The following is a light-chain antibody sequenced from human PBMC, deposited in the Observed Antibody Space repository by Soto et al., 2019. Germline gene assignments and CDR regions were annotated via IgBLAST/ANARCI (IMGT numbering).Light chain of an antibody. Sequence: QSVVTQPPSASGTPGQRVTISCSGSSSNIGSNSVSWYQHLPGTAPKLLIYSNSQRPSGVPDRFSGSKSGTSASLAISGLQSEDEADYYCASWDDSLDAWLFGGGTKLTVL. CDR1: SSNIGSNS. V-gene: IGLV1-44*01. CDR3: ASWDDSLDAWL. CDR2: SNS. J-gene: IGLJ3*02.